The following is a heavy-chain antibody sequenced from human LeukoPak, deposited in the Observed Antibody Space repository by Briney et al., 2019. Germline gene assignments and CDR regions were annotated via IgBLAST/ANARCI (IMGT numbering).Heavy chain of an antibody. Sequence: GGSLRLSCAASGFTFSSYSMNWVRQAPGKGLEWVSPISSSSSYIYYADSVKGRFTISRDNAKNSLYLQMNSLRAEDTAVYYCAREARHPTVTSSGWFDPWGQGTLVTVSS. D-gene: IGHD4-17*01. CDR1: GFTFSSYS. CDR3: AREARHPTVTSSGWFDP. J-gene: IGHJ5*02. CDR2: ISSSSSYI. V-gene: IGHV3-21*01.